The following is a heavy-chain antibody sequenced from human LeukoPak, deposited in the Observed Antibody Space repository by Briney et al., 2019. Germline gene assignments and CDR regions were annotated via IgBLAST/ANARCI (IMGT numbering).Heavy chain of an antibody. CDR1: GFTFSTYG. CDR2: ISGNGDYT. J-gene: IGHJ6*03. V-gene: IGHV3-23*01. Sequence: PGGSVRLSCAASGFTFSTYGMSWVRQAPGKGLDLVSAISGNGDYTYYADSVRGRFTISRDNSRTTLFLQMNSLRAEDTALYYCAKLPQAGGDYYYIDVWGKGTTVTVSS. D-gene: IGHD6-19*01. CDR3: AKLPQAGGDYYYIDV.